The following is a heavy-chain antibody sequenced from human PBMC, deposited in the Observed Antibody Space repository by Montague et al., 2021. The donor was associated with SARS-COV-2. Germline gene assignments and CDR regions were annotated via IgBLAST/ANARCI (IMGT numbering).Heavy chain of an antibody. V-gene: IGHV4-39*01. J-gene: IGHJ3*02. D-gene: IGHD3-3*01. CDR3: SRTNYDFWRGHPLGGAFDI. CDR1: GGSISSSDYY. Sequence: SETLSLTCTVSGGSISSSDYYWGWIRQPPGKGLEWIGSLFYSLNTYYNPSLKSRVTISVDTSKNQFSLKLSSVTAADTAVYYCSRTNYDFWRGHPLGGAFDIWGKGTMVTVSS. CDR2: LFYSLNT.